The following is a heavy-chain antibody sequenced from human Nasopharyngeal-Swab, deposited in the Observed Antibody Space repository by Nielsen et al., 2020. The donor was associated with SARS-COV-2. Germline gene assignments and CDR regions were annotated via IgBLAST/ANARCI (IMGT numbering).Heavy chain of an antibody. J-gene: IGHJ5*02. CDR3: ARGRRIVVVPAAIPGHYNWFDP. V-gene: IGHV4-34*01. Sequence: SETLSLTCAVYGGSFSGYYGSWIRQPPGKGLEWIGEINHSGSTNYNPSLKSRVTISVDTSKNQFSLKLSSVTAADTAVYYCARGRRIVVVPAAIPGHYNWFDPWGQGTLVTVSS. D-gene: IGHD2-2*01. CDR2: INHSGST. CDR1: GGSFSGYY.